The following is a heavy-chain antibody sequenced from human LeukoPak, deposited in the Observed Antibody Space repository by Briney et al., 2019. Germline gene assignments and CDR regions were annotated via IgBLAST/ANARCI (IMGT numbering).Heavy chain of an antibody. J-gene: IGHJ4*02. Sequence: ASVKVSCKASGGTFSSYAISWVRQAPGKGLEWMGGFDPEDGETIYAQKFQGRVTMTEDTSTDTAYMELSSLRSEDTAVYYCATGPANFDYWGQGTLVTVSS. CDR3: ATGPANFDY. V-gene: IGHV1-24*01. CDR1: GGTFSSYA. CDR2: FDPEDGET.